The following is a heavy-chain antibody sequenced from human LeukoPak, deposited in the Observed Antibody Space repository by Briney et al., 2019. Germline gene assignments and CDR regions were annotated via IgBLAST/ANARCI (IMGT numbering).Heavy chain of an antibody. CDR3: ARTRYDAFDI. Sequence: GGSLRLSCAASGFTVSSNYMSWVRQAPGKGLEWVSIIYSGGSTYYADSVKGRFTLSRDNSKNTLYLQMNSLRAEDTAVYYCARTRYDAFDIWGQGTMVTVSS. V-gene: IGHV3-53*01. J-gene: IGHJ3*02. D-gene: IGHD4-17*01. CDR1: GFTVSSNY. CDR2: IYSGGST.